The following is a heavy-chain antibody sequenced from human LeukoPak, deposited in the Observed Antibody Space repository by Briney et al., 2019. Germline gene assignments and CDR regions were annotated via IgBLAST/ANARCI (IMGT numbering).Heavy chain of an antibody. J-gene: IGHJ4*02. CDR3: ARGGFYCGGDCYVDY. Sequence: SETLSLTCAVYAGSVVPYYWGWIRQPPGKGLEWIGEINHSGSTNYNPSLKSRVTISVDTSKNQFSLRLSSVTAADTAVYYCARGGFYCGGDCYVDYWGQGTLVTVSS. D-gene: IGHD2-21*02. V-gene: IGHV4-34*01. CDR1: AGSVVPYY. CDR2: INHSGST.